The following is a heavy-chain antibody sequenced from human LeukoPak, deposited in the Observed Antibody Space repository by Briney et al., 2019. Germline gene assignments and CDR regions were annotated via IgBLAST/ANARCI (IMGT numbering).Heavy chain of an antibody. CDR1: GGSISSGTYY. D-gene: IGHD3-10*01. CDR2: IYTSGNT. Sequence: SETLSLTCTVSGGSISSGTYYWSWIRQPAGKGLEWIGRIYTSGNTNYNPSLKSRVTISVDTSKNQFSLNLSSVTAADTAVYYCARDGIRGGFDYWGQGTLVTVSS. CDR3: ARDGIRGGFDY. V-gene: IGHV4-61*02. J-gene: IGHJ4*02.